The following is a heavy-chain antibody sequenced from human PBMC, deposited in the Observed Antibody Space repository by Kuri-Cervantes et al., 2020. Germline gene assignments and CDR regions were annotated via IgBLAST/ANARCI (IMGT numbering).Heavy chain of an antibody. CDR2: IYYSGST. Sequence: SETLSLTCTVSGGSISSSSYYWGWIRQPPGKGLEWIGSIYYSGSTYYNPSLKSRVTISVDTSKNQFSLKLSSVTAADTAVYYCVRGLGKQQFAWYFDLWGRGTLVTVSS. V-gene: IGHV4-39*01. J-gene: IGHJ2*01. CDR3: VRGLGKQQFAWYFDL. CDR1: GGSISSSSYY. D-gene: IGHD6-13*01.